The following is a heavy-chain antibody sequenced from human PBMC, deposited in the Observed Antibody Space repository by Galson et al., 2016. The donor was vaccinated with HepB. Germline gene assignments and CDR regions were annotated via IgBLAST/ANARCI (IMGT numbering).Heavy chain of an antibody. Sequence: SLRLSCAASGFTFSSYAMSWVRQAPGKGLEWVSGISGSGDSTYYADSVKGRFTISRDNAKSTLYLEMNSLRGEDRAVYYCAKDLGIPMIVVAPGFDYWGQGTLVTVSS. D-gene: IGHD3-22*01. J-gene: IGHJ4*02. CDR1: GFTFSSYA. V-gene: IGHV3-23*01. CDR2: ISGSGDST. CDR3: AKDLGIPMIVVAPGFDY.